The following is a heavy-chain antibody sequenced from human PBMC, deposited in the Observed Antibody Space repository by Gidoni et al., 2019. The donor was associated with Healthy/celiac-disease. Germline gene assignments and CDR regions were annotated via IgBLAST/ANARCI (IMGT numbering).Heavy chain of an antibody. CDR2: IYYSGST. CDR1: GGSISSYF. J-gene: IGHJ5*02. CDR3: ARGYYWFDP. V-gene: IGHV4-59*01. Sequence: QVQLQESGPGLVKPSETLSLTCTVSGGSISSYFWSWIRQPPGKGLEWIVYIYYSGSTNYNPSLKSRVIISVDTSKNQFSLKLSSVAAADTAVYYCARGYYWFDPWGQGTLVTVSS. D-gene: IGHD6-13*01.